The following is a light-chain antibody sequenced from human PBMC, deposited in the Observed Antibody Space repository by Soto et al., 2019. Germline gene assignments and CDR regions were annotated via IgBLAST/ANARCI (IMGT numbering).Light chain of an antibody. V-gene: IGKV1-9*01. CDR1: QGITSY. CDR2: SAS. J-gene: IGKJ4*01. Sequence: IQLTQSPSSLSVSVGDRVTITCRASQGITSYLAWYQQRPGKAPRLLIYSASTLQSGVPSRFSGSGYGTDFSLTISNLQPEDFATYYCQQLYSHPLTFGGGTKVDIK. CDR3: QQLYSHPLT.